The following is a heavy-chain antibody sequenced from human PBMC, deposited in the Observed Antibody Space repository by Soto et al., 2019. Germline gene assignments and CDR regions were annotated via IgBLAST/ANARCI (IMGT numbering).Heavy chain of an antibody. Sequence: PSETLSLTCTVSGGSISSYYWSWIRQPPGKGLEWIGHIYHTGITNYNPSLKSRVTISVDKSKNQFSLKLSSVTAADTAVYYCARVAVAGTRVDYWGQGTLVTVSS. J-gene: IGHJ4*02. V-gene: IGHV4-59*12. D-gene: IGHD6-19*01. CDR3: ARVAVAGTRVDY. CDR1: GGSISSYY. CDR2: IYHTGIT.